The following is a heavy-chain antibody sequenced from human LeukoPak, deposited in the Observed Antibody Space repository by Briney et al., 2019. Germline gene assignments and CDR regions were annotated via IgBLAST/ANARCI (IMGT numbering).Heavy chain of an antibody. J-gene: IGHJ4*02. Sequence: ASVTVSCTASGGTFSIYAISWVRQAPGQGLEWMGGIIPIFGTANYAQKFQGRVTITADESTSTAYMELSSLRSEDTAVYYCARVGRGPDDREDYWGQGTLVTVSS. D-gene: IGHD1-1*01. V-gene: IGHV1-69*13. CDR2: IIPIFGTA. CDR1: GGTFSIYA. CDR3: ARVGRGPDDREDY.